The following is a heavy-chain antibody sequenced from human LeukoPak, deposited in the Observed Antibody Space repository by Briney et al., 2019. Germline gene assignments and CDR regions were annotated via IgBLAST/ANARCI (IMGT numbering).Heavy chain of an antibody. CDR1: GGSISSGGYS. CDR3: ARDNEGEFDP. D-gene: IGHD1-1*01. CDR2: IYYSGST. J-gene: IGHJ5*02. Sequence: SETLSLTCTVSGGSISSGGYSWSWIRQPPGKGLEWIGYIYYSGSTYYNPSLKSRVTISVDTSKNQFSLKLSSVTAADTAVYYCARDNEGEFDPWGQGTLVTVSS. V-gene: IGHV4-30-4*01.